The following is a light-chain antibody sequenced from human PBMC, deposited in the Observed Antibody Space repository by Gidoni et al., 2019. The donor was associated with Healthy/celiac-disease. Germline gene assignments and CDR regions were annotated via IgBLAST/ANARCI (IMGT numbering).Light chain of an antibody. CDR1: QSISSY. J-gene: IGKJ2*01. V-gene: IGKV1-39*01. CDR3: QQRYSTPLYT. Sequence: IHMTHSPTSLTASVGDRVTITCRASQSISSYLNWYQQKPEKAPKLLIYAASSLQSAGPSRCSGSGAGTDVTLTIISLQPEDFATYYCQQRYSTPLYTFGQGTKLEIK. CDR2: AAS.